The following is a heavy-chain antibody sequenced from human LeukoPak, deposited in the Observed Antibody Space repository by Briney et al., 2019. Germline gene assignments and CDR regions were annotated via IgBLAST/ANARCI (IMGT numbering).Heavy chain of an antibody. Sequence: QPGGSLRLSCAASGFMFSGYGMHWVRQAPGKGLEWVAFIRHDGTQYHTDSVKGRFTISRDNSKNTLYLQMNSLRAEDTAIYYCAKAFGELSGYFDCWGQGTLVTVSS. CDR3: AKAFGELSGYFDC. J-gene: IGHJ4*02. D-gene: IGHD3-10*01. CDR1: GFMFSGYG. CDR2: IRHDGTQ. V-gene: IGHV3-30*02.